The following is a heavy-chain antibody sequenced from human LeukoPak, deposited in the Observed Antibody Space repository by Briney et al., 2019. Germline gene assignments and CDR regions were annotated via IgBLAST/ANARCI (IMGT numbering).Heavy chain of an antibody. CDR3: ARGHYYGSGSHSRQGDY. D-gene: IGHD3-10*01. V-gene: IGHV3-21*01. J-gene: IGHJ4*02. CDR2: ISSSSSYI. Sequence: GGSLRLSCAASGFTFSSYAMNWVRQAPGKGLEWVSSISSSSSYIYYADSVKGRFTISRDNAKNSLYLQMNSLRAEDTAVYYCARGHYYGSGSHSRQGDYWGQGTLVTVSS. CDR1: GFTFSSYA.